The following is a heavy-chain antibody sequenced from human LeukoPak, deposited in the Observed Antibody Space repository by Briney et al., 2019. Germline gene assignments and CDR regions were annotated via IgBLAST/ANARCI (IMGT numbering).Heavy chain of an antibody. D-gene: IGHD6-19*01. CDR3: ARDTYSSGWALENWFDP. J-gene: IGHJ5*02. CDR2: ISAYNGNT. Sequence: GASVKVSCKASGYSFTSNYIHWVRQAPGQGLEWMGWISAYNGNTNYAQKLQGRVTMTTDTSTSTAYMELRSLRSDDTAVYYCARDTYSSGWALENWFDPWGQGTLVTVSS. V-gene: IGHV1-18*04. CDR1: GYSFTSNY.